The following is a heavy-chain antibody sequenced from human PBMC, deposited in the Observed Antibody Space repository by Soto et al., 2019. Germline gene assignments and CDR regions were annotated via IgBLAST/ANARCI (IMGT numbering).Heavy chain of an antibody. J-gene: IGHJ6*02. Sequence: SETLSLTCTVSGGSISSSSYYWGWIRQPPGKGLEWIGSIYYSGSTYYNPSLKSRVTISVDTSKNQFSLKLSSVTAADTAVYYCARHKGIAAAGFYYYYYGMDVWGQGTTVT. CDR3: ARHKGIAAAGFYYYYYGMDV. V-gene: IGHV4-39*01. CDR2: IYYSGST. D-gene: IGHD6-13*01. CDR1: GGSISSSSYY.